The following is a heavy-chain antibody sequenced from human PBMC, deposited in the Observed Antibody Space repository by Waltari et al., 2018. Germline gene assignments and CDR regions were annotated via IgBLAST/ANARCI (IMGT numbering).Heavy chain of an antibody. CDR2: IYGGGGTT. J-gene: IGHJ4*02. CDR1: GFNVFSNY. CDR3: ARDRGASGYDFDY. V-gene: IGHV3-53*01. Sequence: EVQLVESGGGLIQPGGSLRLSCAASGFNVFSNYMSWVRQAPGKGLEGVSVIYGGGGTTSYADSVKGRFTISRDDSRNIVYLQMNSLRADDTAVYYCARDRGASGYDFDYWGQGVLVTVSS. D-gene: IGHD5-12*01.